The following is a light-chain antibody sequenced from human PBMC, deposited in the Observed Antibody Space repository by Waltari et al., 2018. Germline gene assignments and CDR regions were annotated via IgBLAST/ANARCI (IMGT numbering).Light chain of an antibody. CDR1: QSLVHTDGNTY. V-gene: IGKV2-30*02. J-gene: IGKJ2*01. CDR3: MQGPHWPRT. CDR2: KIS. Sequence: DVVMTQSPLSLPVTLGQPASISCRSSQSLVHTDGNTYLNWFQQRPGQPPRRLIYKISRRESGVPDRFSGSGSGTDFTLKISRVEAEDVGVYYCMQGPHWPRTFGQGTKLEI.